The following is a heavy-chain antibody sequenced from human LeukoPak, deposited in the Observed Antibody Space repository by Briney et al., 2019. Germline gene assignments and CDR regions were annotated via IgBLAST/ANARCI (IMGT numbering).Heavy chain of an antibody. J-gene: IGHJ4*02. Sequence: ASVKVSCTASGYIFNIYAMNWVRQAPGQGLEWMGWINTNTGNPTYGQGFTGRFVFSLDTSVSTAYLQISSLKAEDTAVYYCARDGGPGYFDYWGQGTLVTVS. CDR1: GYIFNIYA. CDR2: INTNTGNP. D-gene: IGHD3-3*01. V-gene: IGHV7-4-1*02. CDR3: ARDGGPGYFDY.